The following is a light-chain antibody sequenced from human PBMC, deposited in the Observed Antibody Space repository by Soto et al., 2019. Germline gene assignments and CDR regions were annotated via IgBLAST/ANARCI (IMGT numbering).Light chain of an antibody. J-gene: IGKJ4*01. CDR2: SAS. Sequence: EVVMTQSPATLSVSPGERATLSCRASQIVSTYLAWYQQKPGKAPRLLIYSASTRSTGIPARFSGSGSGTEFTLTISSLQSEDSAVYYCRQFNNWPPLTFGGGTKVEIK. V-gene: IGKV3-15*01. CDR3: RQFNNWPPLT. CDR1: QIVSTY.